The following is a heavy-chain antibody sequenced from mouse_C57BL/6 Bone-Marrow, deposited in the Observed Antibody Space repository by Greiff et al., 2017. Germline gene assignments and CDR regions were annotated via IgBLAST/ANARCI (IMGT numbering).Heavy chain of an antibody. CDR3: ARGGTGAYYFDY. D-gene: IGHD4-1*01. J-gene: IGHJ2*01. CDR1: GISITTGNYR. Sequence: VQLKESGPGLVKPSQTVFLTCTVTGISITTGNYRWSWIRQFPGNKLEWIGYIYYSGTITYNPSLTSRTTITRDTPKNQFFLEMNSLTAEVTATYYCARGGTGAYYFDYWGQGTTLTVSS. V-gene: IGHV3-5*01. CDR2: IYYSGTI.